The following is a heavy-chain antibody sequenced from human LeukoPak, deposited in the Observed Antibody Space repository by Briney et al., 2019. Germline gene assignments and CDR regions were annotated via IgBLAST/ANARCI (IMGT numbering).Heavy chain of an antibody. CDR3: ARVDDYGGNSVGY. V-gene: IGHV1-46*01. Sequence: GASVKVSSKASGYSFTTYYMHWMRRAPGQGLEGMGTMNPRGGSTNYAQKFQARVTMIRDPSTSTVYMELSSLRFEDTAVYYCARVDDYGGNSVGYWGQGTLVTVSS. CDR1: GYSFTTYY. D-gene: IGHD4-23*01. CDR2: MNPRGGST. J-gene: IGHJ4*02.